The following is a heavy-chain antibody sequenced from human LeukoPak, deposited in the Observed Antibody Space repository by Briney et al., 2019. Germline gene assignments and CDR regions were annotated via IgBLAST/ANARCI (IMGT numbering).Heavy chain of an antibody. CDR3: ARSRAFNSGAFDP. CDR2: IYNGVNT. Sequence: SETLSLTCTVSGDSVRTSNYYWTWIRQPPGKGVEWIAHIYNGVNTNYNPSLKSRVTISVDTSKNQFSLRLNSVTAADTAVYYCARSRAFNSGAFDPWGQGSLVTVSS. J-gene: IGHJ5*02. V-gene: IGHV4-61*01. D-gene: IGHD1-26*01. CDR1: GDSVRTSNYY.